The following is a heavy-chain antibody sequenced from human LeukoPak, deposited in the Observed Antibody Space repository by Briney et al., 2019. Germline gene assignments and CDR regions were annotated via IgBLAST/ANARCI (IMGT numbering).Heavy chain of an antibody. CDR2: IYYSGST. CDR3: GKGRPVSVSGGTYYMDL. D-gene: IGHD1-1*01. Sequence: SETLSLTCTVSGGSISSGGYYWSWIRQHPGTGLEWIGYIYYSGSTYYNPSLKSRVTISVYTSKNQFSLKLRSVTAADTAVDYCGKGRPVSVSGGTYYMDLGRKRTAVSVSS. V-gene: IGHV4-31*03. CDR1: GGSISSGGYY. J-gene: IGHJ6*03.